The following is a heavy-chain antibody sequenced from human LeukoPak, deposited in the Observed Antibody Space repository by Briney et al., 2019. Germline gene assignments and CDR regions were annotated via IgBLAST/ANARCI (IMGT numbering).Heavy chain of an antibody. J-gene: IGHJ6*03. CDR1: GYTFTGYY. V-gene: IGHV1-2*07. Sequence: ASVKVSCKASGYTFTGYYMHWVRQAPGQGLEWMGWINPNSGGTNYAHKFQGRVTMTRDTSISTAYMELSRLRSDDTAVYYCARPLRPHDYYYYYMDVWGKGTTVTVSS. CDR2: INPNSGGT. CDR3: ARPLRPHDYYYYYMDV. D-gene: IGHD5-12*01.